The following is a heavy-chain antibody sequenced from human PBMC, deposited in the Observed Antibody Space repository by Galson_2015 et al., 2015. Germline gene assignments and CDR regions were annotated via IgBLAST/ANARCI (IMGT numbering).Heavy chain of an antibody. V-gene: IGHV2-70*04. J-gene: IGHJ4*02. CDR2: IDWDDDK. D-gene: IGHD3-16*02. CDR3: ARSARGYLPHDY. Sequence: PALVKPTQTLTLTCTFSGFSLSTSGMRASWIRQPPGKALEWLARIDWDDDKFYSTSLKTRLTISKDTSKNQVVLTMTNMDPVDTATYYCARSARGYLPHDYWGQGTLVTVSS. CDR1: GFSLSTSGMR.